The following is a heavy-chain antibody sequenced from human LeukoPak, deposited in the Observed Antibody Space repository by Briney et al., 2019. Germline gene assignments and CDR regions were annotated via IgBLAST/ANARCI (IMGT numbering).Heavy chain of an antibody. Sequence: ASVKVSCKASGYTFTSYAMHWVRQAPGQRLEWMGIINPSGGSTSYAQKFQGRVTMTRDTSTSTVYMELSSLRSEDTAVYYCARSPGEYQLLDYWGQGTLVTVSS. J-gene: IGHJ4*02. V-gene: IGHV1-46*01. CDR1: GYTFTSYA. CDR2: INPSGGST. CDR3: ARSPGEYQLLDY. D-gene: IGHD2-2*01.